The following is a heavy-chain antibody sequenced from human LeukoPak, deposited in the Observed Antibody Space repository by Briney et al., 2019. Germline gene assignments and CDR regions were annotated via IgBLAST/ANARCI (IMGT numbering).Heavy chain of an antibody. V-gene: IGHV3-30*04. Sequence: GGSLRLSCAASGFTFSSYAMHWVRQAPGKGLEWVAVISYDGSNKYYADSVKGRFTISRDNSKNTLYLQMNSLRAEDTAVYYCARSDYVFSRGAFDIWGQGTMVTVSS. CDR3: ARSDYVFSRGAFDI. D-gene: IGHD4-17*01. CDR2: ISYDGSNK. CDR1: GFTFSSYA. J-gene: IGHJ3*02.